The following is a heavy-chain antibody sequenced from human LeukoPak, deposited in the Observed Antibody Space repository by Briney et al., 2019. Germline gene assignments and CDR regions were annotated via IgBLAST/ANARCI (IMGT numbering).Heavy chain of an antibody. CDR1: GGTFSSYA. V-gene: IGHV1-69*01. D-gene: IGHD2-21*02. Sequence: SVKVSCKASGGTFSSYAISWVRQAPGQGLEWVGGIIPIFGTANYAQKFQGRVTITADESTSTAYMELSSLRSEDTAVYYCARDPYCGGDCPPVYWGQGTLVTVSS. CDR2: IIPIFGTA. CDR3: ARDPYCGGDCPPVY. J-gene: IGHJ4*02.